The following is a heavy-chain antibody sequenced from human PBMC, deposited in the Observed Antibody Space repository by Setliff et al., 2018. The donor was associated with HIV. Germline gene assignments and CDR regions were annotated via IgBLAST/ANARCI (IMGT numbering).Heavy chain of an antibody. D-gene: IGHD6-6*01. CDR2: IYTSGSTSGST. Sequence: PSETLSLTCTVSGGSISRGDYYWNWIRQPAGKGLEWIGHIYTSGSTSGSTYYNPSLKSRVIISVDMSKNQFSLNLNSVTAADTAVYHCARGGHARPLDFWGQGTLVTVSS. J-gene: IGHJ4*02. CDR3: ARGGHARPLDF. CDR1: GGSISRGDYY. V-gene: IGHV4-61*09.